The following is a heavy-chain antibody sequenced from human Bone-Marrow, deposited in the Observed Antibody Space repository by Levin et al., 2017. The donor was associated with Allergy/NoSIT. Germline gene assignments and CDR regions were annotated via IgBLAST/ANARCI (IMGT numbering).Heavy chain of an antibody. V-gene: IGHV5-51*01. J-gene: IGHJ1*01. CDR3: ARRGCPGTSCSFQY. D-gene: IGHD2-2*01. Sequence: ASVKVSCKGSGYSFTSYWIGWVRQMSGKGLEWMGIIYPGDSDTRYSPSFQGQVTISADKSISTAYLQWSSLKASDTAMYYCARRGCPGTSCSFQYWGQGTLVTVSS. CDR1: GYSFTSYW. CDR2: IYPGDSDT.